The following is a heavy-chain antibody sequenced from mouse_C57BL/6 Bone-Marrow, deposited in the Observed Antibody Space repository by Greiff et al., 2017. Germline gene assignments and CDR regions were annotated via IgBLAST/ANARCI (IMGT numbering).Heavy chain of an antibody. D-gene: IGHD1-1*01. CDR1: GYTFTSSW. V-gene: IGHV1-69*01. CDR3: AREGYGSSSYWYYDV. CDR2: IDPSDSYT. J-gene: IGHJ1*03. Sequence: QVQLQQPGAELVMPGASVKLSCKASGYTFTSSWMHWVKQRPGQGLEWIGEIDPSDSYTNYNQKFKGKSTLTVDKSSSTAYMQLSSLTSEDSSVYYCAREGYGSSSYWYYDVGGRGTAVTVSA.